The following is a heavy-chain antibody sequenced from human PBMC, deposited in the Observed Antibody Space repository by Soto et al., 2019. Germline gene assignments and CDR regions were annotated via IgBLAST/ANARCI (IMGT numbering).Heavy chain of an antibody. D-gene: IGHD6-6*01. V-gene: IGHV3-33*06. CDR2: IWYDGNTK. CDR3: AKVVWWEYSSSSFHRASGIDAFDF. CDR1: GFTVSNTG. J-gene: IGHJ3*01. Sequence: GGSLRLSCAASGFTVSNTGMHWVRQAPGKGLEWVAVIWYDGNTKYYADSVKGRFTISRDNSMNTLYLQMNSLRAEDTAVYYCAKVVWWEYSSSSFHRASGIDAFDFWCPGTMVT.